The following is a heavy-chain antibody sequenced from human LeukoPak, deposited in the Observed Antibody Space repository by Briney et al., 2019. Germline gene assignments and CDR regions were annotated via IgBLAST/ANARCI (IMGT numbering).Heavy chain of an antibody. CDR3: ARYVWDIVVVVAATRNWFDP. Sequence: SETLSLTCAVSGASISSSYWSWIRQPAGKGLEWIGCMYTIESTNYNPSFKSRVTMSLDMSKNQFSLKLSSVAAADTAAYYCARYVWDIVVVVAATRNWFDPWGQGTLVTVSS. CDR2: MYTIEST. V-gene: IGHV4-59*10. CDR1: GASISSSY. J-gene: IGHJ5*02. D-gene: IGHD2-15*01.